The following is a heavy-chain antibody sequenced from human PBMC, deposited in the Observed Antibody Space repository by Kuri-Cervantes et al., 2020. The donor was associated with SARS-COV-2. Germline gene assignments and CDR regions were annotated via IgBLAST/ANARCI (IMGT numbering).Heavy chain of an antibody. Sequence: ASVKVSCKASGYTFTTYGISWVRQAPGQGLEWMGWINPYSGYTSYAQRFQDRVTLTTDTTTSTAYMELRGLTSDDTAVYYCAREGTSGPYFDFWGQGTLVTVSS. J-gene: IGHJ4*02. CDR1: GYTFTTYG. CDR3: AREGTSGPYFDF. D-gene: IGHD1-1*01. V-gene: IGHV1-18*04. CDR2: INPYSGYT.